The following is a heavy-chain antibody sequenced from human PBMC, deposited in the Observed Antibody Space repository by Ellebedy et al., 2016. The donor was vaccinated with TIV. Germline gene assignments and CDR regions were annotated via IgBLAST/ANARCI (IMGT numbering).Heavy chain of an antibody. Sequence: PGGSLRLSCAASGFTVSSNYMSWVRQAPGKGLEWVSVIYSGGSTYYADSVKGRFTISRDNSKNTLYLQMNSLRAEDTAVYYCAKVGRGVILLSGDYWGQGTLVTVSS. CDR1: GFTVSSNY. CDR3: AKVGRGVILLSGDY. V-gene: IGHV3-66*01. D-gene: IGHD3-10*01. J-gene: IGHJ4*02. CDR2: IYSGGST.